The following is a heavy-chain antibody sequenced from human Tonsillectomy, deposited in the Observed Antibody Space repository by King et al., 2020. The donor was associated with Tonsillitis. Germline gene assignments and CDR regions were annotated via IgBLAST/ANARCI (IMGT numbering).Heavy chain of an antibody. CDR1: GFTFSSYG. V-gene: IGHV3-30*02. Sequence: VQLVESGGGVVQPGGSLRLSCAASGFTFSSYGMHWVRQAPGKGLEWVAFIRYDGSNKYYADSVKGRFTISRDNSKNTLYLQMNSLRAEDTAVYYCAKWGYDSIGYEFRVFDYWGQGTLVTVSS. CDR3: AKWGYDSIGYEFRVFDY. CDR2: IRYDGSNK. J-gene: IGHJ4*02. D-gene: IGHD3-22*01.